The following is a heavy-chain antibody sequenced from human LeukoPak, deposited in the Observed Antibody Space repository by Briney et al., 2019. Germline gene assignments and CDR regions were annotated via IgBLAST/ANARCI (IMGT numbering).Heavy chain of an antibody. J-gene: IGHJ4*02. CDR3: ARGGGSSYDCLVY. V-gene: IGHV3-23*01. D-gene: IGHD2-15*01. Sequence: GGSLRLSSAASGFTFSTYAMTWVRQTPGMGLEWVSVVSGSGDSTYYADSVKGRFTISRDNSKNTLYLQRRSVRAAETAAYYSARGGGSSYDCLVYWGQGTPVTVSS. CDR1: GFTFSTYA. CDR2: VSGSGDST.